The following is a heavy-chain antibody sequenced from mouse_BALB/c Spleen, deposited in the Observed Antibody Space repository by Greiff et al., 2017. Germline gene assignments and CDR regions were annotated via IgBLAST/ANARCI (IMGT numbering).Heavy chain of an antibody. Sequence: EVKLMESGAELVKPGASVKLSCTASGFNIKDTYMHWVKQRPEQGLEWIGRIDPANGNTKYDPKFQGKATITADTSSNTAYLQLSSLTSEDTAVYYCARDDYYGSSYNFDYWGQGTTLTVSS. CDR2: IDPANGNT. CDR3: ARDDYYGSSYNFDY. D-gene: IGHD1-1*01. V-gene: IGHV14-3*02. CDR1: GFNIKDTY. J-gene: IGHJ2*01.